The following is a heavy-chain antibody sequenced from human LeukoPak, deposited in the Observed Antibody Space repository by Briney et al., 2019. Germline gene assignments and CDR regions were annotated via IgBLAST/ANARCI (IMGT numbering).Heavy chain of an antibody. D-gene: IGHD3-9*01. CDR2: INPYSGGI. J-gene: IGHJ4*02. CDR3: ARGSYWGYFDWLFKFDY. Sequence: ASVKVSCKASGYTFTGYYMHWVRQAPGQGLEWMGWINPYSGGINYAQKFQGRVTMTRDTSISTAYMELSRLRSDDTAVYYCARGSYWGYFDWLFKFDYWGQGTLVTVSS. V-gene: IGHV1-2*02. CDR1: GYTFTGYY.